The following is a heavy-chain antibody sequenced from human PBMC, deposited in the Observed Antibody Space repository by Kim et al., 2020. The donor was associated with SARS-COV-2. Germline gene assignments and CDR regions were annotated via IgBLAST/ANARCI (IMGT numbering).Heavy chain of an antibody. J-gene: IGHJ4*02. Sequence: GGSLRLSCAASGFPFSTSWMNWVRQAPGKGLEWVANIKPDGSEKYYVDSVKGRFTVSRDNAKDSLYLQMNSLRAEDTAIYYCTRGSLGSSPDYWGQGTL. CDR2: IKPDGSEK. D-gene: IGHD2-15*01. CDR3: TRGSLGSSPDY. V-gene: IGHV3-7*01. CDR1: GFPFSTSW.